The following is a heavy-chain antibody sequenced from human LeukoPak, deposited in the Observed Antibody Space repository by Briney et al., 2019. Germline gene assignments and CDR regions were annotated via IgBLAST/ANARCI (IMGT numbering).Heavy chain of an antibody. V-gene: IGHV4-59*01. D-gene: IGHD5-18*01. CDR2: IYYSGST. CDR3: ARGPGYSYGPGYYYYYMDV. J-gene: IGHJ6*03. CDR1: GGSISSYY. Sequence: PSETLSLTCTVSGGSISSYYWSWIRQPPGKGLEWIGYIYYSGSTNYNPSLKSRVTISVDTSKNQFSLKLSSVTAADTAVYYCARGPGYSYGPGYYYYYMDVWGKGTTVTVSS.